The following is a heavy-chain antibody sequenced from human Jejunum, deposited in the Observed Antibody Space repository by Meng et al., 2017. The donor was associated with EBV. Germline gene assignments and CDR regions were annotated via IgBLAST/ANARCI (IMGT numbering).Heavy chain of an antibody. D-gene: IGHD1-26*01. CDR3: ARQGPSGRTFDY. Sequence: LQLKESGPGWGKPSVTLSLTCTVLGASISSSSYYWGWIRQPPGKGLEWIGTYYNSGSTYYNPSLKSRVTISVDTSKNQFSLKLISVTAADTAAYYCARQGPSGRTFDYWGQGTLVTVSS. CDR2: YYNSGST. V-gene: IGHV4-39*01. CDR1: GASISSSSYY. J-gene: IGHJ4*02.